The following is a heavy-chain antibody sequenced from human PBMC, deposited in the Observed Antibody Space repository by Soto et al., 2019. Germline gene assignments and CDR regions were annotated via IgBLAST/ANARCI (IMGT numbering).Heavy chain of an antibody. CDR1: GDTFSSYA. CDR3: ARERYSYGGYYYGMDV. Sequence: QVQLVQSGAEVKKPGSSVKVSCKASGDTFSSYAISWVRQAPGQGLEWMGGIIPIFGTANYAQKFQGRVTITADESTSTAYRELSSLRSEDTAVYYCARERYSYGGYYYGMDVWVQGTTVTVSS. CDR2: IIPIFGTA. V-gene: IGHV1-69*01. D-gene: IGHD5-18*01. J-gene: IGHJ6*02.